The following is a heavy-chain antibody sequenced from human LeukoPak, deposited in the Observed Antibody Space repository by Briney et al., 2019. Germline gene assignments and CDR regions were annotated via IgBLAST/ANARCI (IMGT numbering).Heavy chain of an antibody. CDR2: INPSGGST. V-gene: IGHV1-46*01. CDR3: ARELVPAAVRWFDP. J-gene: IGHJ5*02. Sequence: ASVKVSCKASGYTFTSYGISWVRQAPGQGLEWMGIINPSGGSTSYAQKFQGRVTMTRDTSTSTVYMELSSLRSEDTAVYYCARELVPAAVRWFDPWGQGTLVTVSS. D-gene: IGHD2-2*01. CDR1: GYTFTSYG.